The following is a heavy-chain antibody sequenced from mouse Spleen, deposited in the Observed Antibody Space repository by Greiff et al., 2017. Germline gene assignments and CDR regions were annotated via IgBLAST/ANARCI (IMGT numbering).Heavy chain of an antibody. CDR2: FYPGSGSI. V-gene: IGHV1-62-2*01. D-gene: IGHD1-2*01. J-gene: IGHJ3*01. CDR3: ARSSLLRPPSY. CDR1: GYTFTEYT. Sequence: QVQLKQSGAELVKPGASVKLSCKASGYTFTEYTIHWVKQRSGQGLEWIGWFYPGSGSIKYNEKFKDKATLTVDKSSSTAYMELNSLTSEDSAVYYCARSSLLRPPSYWGQGTLVTVSA.